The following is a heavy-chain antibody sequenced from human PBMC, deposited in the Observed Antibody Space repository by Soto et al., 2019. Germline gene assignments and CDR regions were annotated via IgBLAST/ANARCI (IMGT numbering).Heavy chain of an antibody. J-gene: IGHJ5*02. CDR3: ARDLVVAATVRWFDP. CDR2: IYYSGST. Sequence: PSETLSLTCAVSGRSISSSNWWRWVRQPPGKGLEWIGEIYYSGSTNYNPSLKSRVTISVDTSKNQFSLKLSSVTAADTAVYYCARDLVVAATVRWFDPWGQGTLVTVSS. CDR1: GRSISSSNW. V-gene: IGHV4-4*02. D-gene: IGHD2-15*01.